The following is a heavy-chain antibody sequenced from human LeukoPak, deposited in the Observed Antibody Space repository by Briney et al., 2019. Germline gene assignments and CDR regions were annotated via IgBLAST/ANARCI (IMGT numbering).Heavy chain of an antibody. CDR2: IRYDGSNK. CDR3: AKDRFVVVPAAMPSFDY. CDR1: GFTFSIYG. J-gene: IGHJ4*02. Sequence: GGSLRLSCAASGFTFSIYGMHWVRQAPGKGLEWVAFIRYDGSNKYYADSVKGRFTISRDNSKNTLYLQMNSLRAEDTAVYYCAKDRFVVVPAAMPSFDYWGQGTLVTVSS. V-gene: IGHV3-30*02. D-gene: IGHD2-2*01.